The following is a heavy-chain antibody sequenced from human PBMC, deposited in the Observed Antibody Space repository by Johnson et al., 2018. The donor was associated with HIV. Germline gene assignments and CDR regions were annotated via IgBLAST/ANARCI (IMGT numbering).Heavy chain of an antibody. CDR2: ISYDGSNK. CDR3: ASITMIVVSNLGAFDI. D-gene: IGHD3-22*01. V-gene: IGHV3-30-3*01. J-gene: IGHJ3*02. CDR1: GFTFSSYA. Sequence: VQLVESGGGVVQPGRSLRLSCAASGFTFSSYAMHWVRQAPGKGLEWVVVISYDGSNKYYADSVKGRFTISRDNSKNTLYLQMNSLRAEDTAVYYCASITMIVVSNLGAFDIWGQGTMVTVSS.